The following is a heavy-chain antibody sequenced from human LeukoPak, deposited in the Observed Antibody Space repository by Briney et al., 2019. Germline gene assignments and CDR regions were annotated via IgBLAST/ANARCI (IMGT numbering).Heavy chain of an antibody. J-gene: IGHJ4*02. V-gene: IGHV3-30*03. CDR2: ISYDGSNK. CDR1: GFTFSNHG. CDR3: ARDIAVAGGD. D-gene: IGHD6-19*01. Sequence: GGTLRLSCAASGFTFSNHGMNWVRQAPGKGLEWVAVISYDGSNKYYADSVKGRFTISRDNSKNTLYLQMNSLRAEDTAVYYCARDIAVAGGDWGQGTLVTVSS.